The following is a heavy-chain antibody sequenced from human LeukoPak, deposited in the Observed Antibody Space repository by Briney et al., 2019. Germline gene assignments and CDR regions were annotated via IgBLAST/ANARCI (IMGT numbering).Heavy chain of an antibody. Sequence: ASVKVSFKSSGYTFTSYDISLVRQATGQGLEWMGWMNPNSGNTGYAQKFQGRVTMTRNTSISTAYMELSSLRSEDTAVYYCARASYCSSTSCYELFGYWGQGTLVTVSS. J-gene: IGHJ4*02. CDR3: ARASYCSSTSCYELFGY. CDR1: GYTFTSYD. V-gene: IGHV1-8*01. D-gene: IGHD2-2*01. CDR2: MNPNSGNT.